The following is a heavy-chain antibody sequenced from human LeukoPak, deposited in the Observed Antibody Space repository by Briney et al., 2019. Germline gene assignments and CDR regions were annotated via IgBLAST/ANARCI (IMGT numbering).Heavy chain of an antibody. V-gene: IGHV4-4*07. Sequence: SETLSLTCTVSGGSISSYYWSWIRRPAGKGLEWIGRIYTSGSTNYNPSLKSRVTMSVDTSKNQFSLKLSSVTAADTAVYYCARDPSGSSTFGWFDPWGQGTLVTVSS. J-gene: IGHJ5*02. D-gene: IGHD1-26*01. CDR2: IYTSGST. CDR1: GGSISSYY. CDR3: ARDPSGSSTFGWFDP.